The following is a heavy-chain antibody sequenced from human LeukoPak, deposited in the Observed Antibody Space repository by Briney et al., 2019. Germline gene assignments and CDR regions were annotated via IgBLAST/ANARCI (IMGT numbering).Heavy chain of an antibody. V-gene: IGHV4-38-2*01. CDR2: IYHSGST. CDR1: GYSISSGYY. D-gene: IGHD2-2*02. Sequence: KPSETLSLTCAVSGYSISSGYYWGWIRQPPGKGLEWVASIYHSGSTYLNPSLKSRVTISIDMSKNQFYLKLSSVTAADTVLYYCARGYCSITSCYIPYIWFDPWGHGTLVTVSS. J-gene: IGHJ5*02. CDR3: ARGYCSITSCYIPYIWFDP.